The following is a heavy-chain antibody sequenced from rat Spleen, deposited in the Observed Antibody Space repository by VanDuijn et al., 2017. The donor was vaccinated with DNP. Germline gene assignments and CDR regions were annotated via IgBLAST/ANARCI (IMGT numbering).Heavy chain of an antibody. CDR1: GFSLTSYS. CDR3: ARTGYNYFDY. Sequence: QVQLKESGPGLVQPSETLSLTCTVSGFSLTSYSVHWVRQHSGKSLEWMGRMWSDGDTSYNSAFTSRLSISRDTSKSQVFLKMNSRQTEDTGTYYCARTGYNYFDYWGQGVMVTVSS. D-gene: IGHD1-4*01. CDR2: MWSDGDT. J-gene: IGHJ2*01. V-gene: IGHV2S18*01.